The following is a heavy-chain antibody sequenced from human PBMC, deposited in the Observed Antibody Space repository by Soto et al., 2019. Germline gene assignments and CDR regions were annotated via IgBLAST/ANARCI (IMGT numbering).Heavy chain of an antibody. CDR3: ARHGLSDSSGYYLIDY. Sequence: QLQLQESGPGLVKPSETLSLTCTVSGGSISSNPYYWGWIRQPQGKGLEWIGSIYYSGSTYYNPSLKSRVTISADTSKNQFSLNLSSVTAAATAVYYCARHGLSDSSGYYLIDYWGQGTLVTVSS. CDR2: IYYSGST. V-gene: IGHV4-39*01. J-gene: IGHJ4*02. D-gene: IGHD3-22*01. CDR1: GGSISSNPYY.